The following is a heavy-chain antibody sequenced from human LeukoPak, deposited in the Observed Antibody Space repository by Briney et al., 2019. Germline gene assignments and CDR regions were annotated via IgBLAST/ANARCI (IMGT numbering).Heavy chain of an antibody. D-gene: IGHD3-16*01. J-gene: IGHJ4*02. CDR2: ISSSSTYI. V-gene: IGHV3-21*01. Sequence: GGSLRLSCAASGFTFGTYYINWVRQAPGKGLEWVSSISSSSTYIYYADSVKGRFTVSRDNAKNSLFLQMNSLRVEDTAVYYCARDLRGGTYHDYWGQGTLVTVSS. CDR1: GFTFGTYY. CDR3: ARDLRGGTYHDY.